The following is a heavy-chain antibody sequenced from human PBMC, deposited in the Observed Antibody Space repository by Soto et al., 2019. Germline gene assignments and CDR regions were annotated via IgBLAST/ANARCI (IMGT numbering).Heavy chain of an antibody. V-gene: IGHV3-33*01. CDR3: ARDTARAIVRIYYSMDV. Sequence: QVQLVESGGGVVQPGRSLRLSCAASGFTFSSYGRHWVRQAPGKGLEWVAVIWDDGSNKYYADSVKGRFTISRDNSKNTLYLQMNSLRAEDTAVYYCARDTARAIVRIYYSMDVWGQGTTVTVSS. D-gene: IGHD3-10*01. J-gene: IGHJ6*02. CDR2: IWDDGSNK. CDR1: GFTFSSYG.